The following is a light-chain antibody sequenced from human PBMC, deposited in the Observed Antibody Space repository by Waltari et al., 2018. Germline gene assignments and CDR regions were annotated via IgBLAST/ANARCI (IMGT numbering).Light chain of an antibody. Sequence: QPVLTQPTSLSASPGASARFPCTLHSGINVGTYRISWYQQKPGSLPRYILRFKSDSDKQQGSGVPSRFSGSKEPATNAGLLLISGLQSEDEADYYCAIWYSSAWVFGGGTKLTVL. CDR3: AIWYSSAWV. J-gene: IGLJ2*01. CDR1: SGINVGTYR. CDR2: FKSDSDK. V-gene: IGLV5-39*01.